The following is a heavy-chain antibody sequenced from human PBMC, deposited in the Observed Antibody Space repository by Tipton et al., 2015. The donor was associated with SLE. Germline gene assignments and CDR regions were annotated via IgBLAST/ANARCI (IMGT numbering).Heavy chain of an antibody. D-gene: IGHD3-9*01. J-gene: IGHJ3*02. Sequence: SLRLSCAASGFTFDDYAMHWVRQAHGKGLEWVSGISWNSGSIGYADSVKGRFTISRDNAKNSLYLQMNSLRAEDTALYYCAKDIGYDILTGYYTGGAFDIWGQGTMVTVSS. CDR1: GFTFDDYA. CDR2: ISWNSGSI. CDR3: AKDIGYDILTGYYTGGAFDI. V-gene: IGHV3-9*01.